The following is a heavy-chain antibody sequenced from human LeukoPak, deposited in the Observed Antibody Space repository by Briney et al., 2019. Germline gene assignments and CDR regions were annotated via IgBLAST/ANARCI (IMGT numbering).Heavy chain of an antibody. Sequence: PSQTLSLTCTVSGGSISSGGYYWSWIRQHPGKGLEWIGYIYYSGSTYYNPSLKSRVTISVDTSKNQFSLKLSSVTAADTAAYYCARDRVVVVPAATNFNYGMDVWGQGTTVTVSS. CDR2: IYYSGST. CDR1: GGSISSGGYY. V-gene: IGHV4-31*03. J-gene: IGHJ6*02. D-gene: IGHD2-2*01. CDR3: ARDRVVVVPAATNFNYGMDV.